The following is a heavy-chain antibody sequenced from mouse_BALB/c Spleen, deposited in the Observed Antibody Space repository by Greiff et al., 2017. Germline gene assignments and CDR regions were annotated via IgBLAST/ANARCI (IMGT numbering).Heavy chain of an antibody. CDR2: ISSGSSTI. CDR1: GFTFSSFG. D-gene: IGHD2-2*01. V-gene: IGHV5-17*02. Sequence: EVKVVESGGGLVQPGGSRKLSCAASGFTFSSFGMHWVRQAPEKGLEWVAYISSGSSTIYYADTVKGRFTISRDNPKNTLFLQMTSLRSEDTAMYYCARSGYGYDLYYYAMDYWGQGTSVTVSS. J-gene: IGHJ4*01. CDR3: ARSGYGYDLYYYAMDY.